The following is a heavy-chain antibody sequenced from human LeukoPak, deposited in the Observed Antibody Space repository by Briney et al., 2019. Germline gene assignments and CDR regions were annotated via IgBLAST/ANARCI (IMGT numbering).Heavy chain of an antibody. Sequence: SETLSLTCTVSGGSISNYYWNWIRQPPGKGPEWVGDIYSSGSTYFNPSLTSRVTISVDTSKNQFSLNLTSVTAADTAVYYCARADYGGNSAAFNIWGQGTMVTVSS. J-gene: IGHJ3*02. D-gene: IGHD4-23*01. CDR2: IYSSGST. CDR3: ARADYGGNSAAFNI. V-gene: IGHV4-59*01. CDR1: GGSISNYY.